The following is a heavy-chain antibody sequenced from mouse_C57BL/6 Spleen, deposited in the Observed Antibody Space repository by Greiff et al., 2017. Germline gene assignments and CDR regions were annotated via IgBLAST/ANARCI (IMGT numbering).Heavy chain of an antibody. CDR1: GYAFSSSW. CDR3: ARGYTTVAYYFDY. V-gene: IGHV1-82*01. D-gene: IGHD1-1*01. CDR2: IYPGDGDT. J-gene: IGHJ2*01. Sequence: VQLQQSGPELVKPGASVKISCKASGYAFSSSWMNWVKQRPGKGLEWIGRIYPGDGDTNYNGKFKGKATLTADKSSSTAYMQLSSLTSEDSAVYFCARGYTTVAYYFDYWGQGTTLTVSS.